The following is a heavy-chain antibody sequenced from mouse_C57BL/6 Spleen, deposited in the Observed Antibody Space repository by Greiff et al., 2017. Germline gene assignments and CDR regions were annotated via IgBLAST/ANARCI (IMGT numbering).Heavy chain of an antibody. CDR2: IWSDGST. D-gene: IGHD2-3*01. J-gene: IGHJ4*01. Sequence: QVQLQQSGPGLVAPSQSLSITCTVSGFSLTSYGVHWVRQPPGKGLEWLVVIWSDGSTTYNSALKSRLSISKDNSKSQVFLKMNSLQTDDTAMYYCARNDPSYYYAMDYWGQGTSVTVSS. V-gene: IGHV2-6*03. CDR1: GFSLTSYG. CDR3: ARNDPSYYYAMDY.